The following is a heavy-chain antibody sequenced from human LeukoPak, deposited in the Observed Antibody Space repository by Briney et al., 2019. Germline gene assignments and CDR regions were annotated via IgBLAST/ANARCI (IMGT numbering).Heavy chain of an antibody. Sequence: PSETLSLTCTVPGGSISSYYWSWIRQPAGKGLEWIGRVYTSGSTNYNPSLKSRVTMSVDTSKNQFSLKLSSVTAADTAVYYCARGRIAVAKIDAFDIWGQGTMVTVSS. CDR2: VYTSGST. J-gene: IGHJ3*02. V-gene: IGHV4-4*07. CDR3: ARGRIAVAKIDAFDI. D-gene: IGHD6-19*01. CDR1: GGSISSYY.